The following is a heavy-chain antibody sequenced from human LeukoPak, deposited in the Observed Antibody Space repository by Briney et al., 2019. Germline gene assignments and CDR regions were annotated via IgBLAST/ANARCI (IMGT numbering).Heavy chain of an antibody. CDR1: GFTFSSYA. D-gene: IGHD3-22*01. J-gene: IGHJ6*02. Sequence: GGSLRLSCAASGFTFSSYAMHWVRQAPGKGLEWVAVISYDGSNKYYADSVKGRFTISRDNSKNTLYLQMNSLRAEDTAVYYCAREPDSRDYYYYYGMDVWGQGTTVTVSS. CDR3: AREPDSRDYYYYYGMDV. CDR2: ISYDGSNK. V-gene: IGHV3-30-3*01.